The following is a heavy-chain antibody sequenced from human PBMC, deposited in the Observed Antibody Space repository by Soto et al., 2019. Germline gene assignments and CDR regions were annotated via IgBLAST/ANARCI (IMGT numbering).Heavy chain of an antibody. D-gene: IGHD3-3*01. CDR1: GYNFAGYW. CDR2: IYPSDSDT. V-gene: IGHV5-51*01. CDR3: ARGGVSTRTFDY. Sequence: XESLKLSWKCSGYNFAGYWIAWVLQMPGKGLELMGIIYPSDSDTRYRPSFQGQVTISADKSISSAYLQWSSLRASDTAMYYCARGGVSTRTFDYWGQGTPVTVSS. J-gene: IGHJ4*02.